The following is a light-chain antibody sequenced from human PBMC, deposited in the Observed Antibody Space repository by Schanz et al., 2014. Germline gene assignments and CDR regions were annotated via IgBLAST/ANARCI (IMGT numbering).Light chain of an antibody. CDR2: AAS. CDR1: QSVSSSY. Sequence: EIVLTQSPGTLSLSPGERATLSCRASQSVSSSYLAWYQQKPGQAPRLLIYAASFRATGISDRFIGSGSGTDFTLTISRLEPEDFAVYYCQQYGSSPPTFGQGTKVEIK. CDR3: QQYGSSPPT. V-gene: IGKV3-20*01. J-gene: IGKJ1*01.